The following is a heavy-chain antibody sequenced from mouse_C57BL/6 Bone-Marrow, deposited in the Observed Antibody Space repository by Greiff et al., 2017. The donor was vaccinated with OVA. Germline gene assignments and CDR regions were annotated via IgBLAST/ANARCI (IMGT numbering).Heavy chain of an antibody. CDR1: GYTFTDYY. J-gene: IGHJ1*03. V-gene: IGHV1-75*01. CDR3: ARVGGYSNYGLRPFDV. Sequence: LMESGASVKISCKASGYTFTDYYINWVKQRPGQGLEWIGWIFPGSGSTYYNEKFKGKATLTVDKSSSTAYMLLSSLTSEDSAVYFCARVGGYSNYGLRPFDVWGTGTTVTVSS. D-gene: IGHD2-5*01. CDR2: IFPGSGST.